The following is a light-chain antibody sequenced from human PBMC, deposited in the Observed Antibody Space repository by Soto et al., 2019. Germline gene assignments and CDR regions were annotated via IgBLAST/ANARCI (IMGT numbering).Light chain of an antibody. V-gene: IGKV3-11*01. CDR3: QQRSNWPPIT. Sequence: VWTQSPATLSLSPGESATLSCRARQSVSSYLAWYQQKPDQAPTLLIYDASNRATGIPARFSGSGCGTDFTLTISSLEPEDFAVYDCQQRSNWPPITFGQGTRLEIK. CDR1: QSVSSY. J-gene: IGKJ5*01. CDR2: DAS.